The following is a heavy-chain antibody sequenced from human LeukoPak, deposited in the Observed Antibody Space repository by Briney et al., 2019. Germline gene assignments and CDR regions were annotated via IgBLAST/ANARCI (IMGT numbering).Heavy chain of an antibody. V-gene: IGHV3-48*03. CDR3: AREGTYYFDY. Sequence: GGSLRLSCAVSGFTFSSYEMNWVRQAPGKGLEWVSYISSSDTTIYYADSVKGRFTISRDNPRSLLYLQMNSLRAEDTAVYYCAREGTYYFDYWGQGTLVTVSS. D-gene: IGHD1/OR15-1a*01. J-gene: IGHJ4*02. CDR2: ISSSDTTI. CDR1: GFTFSSYE.